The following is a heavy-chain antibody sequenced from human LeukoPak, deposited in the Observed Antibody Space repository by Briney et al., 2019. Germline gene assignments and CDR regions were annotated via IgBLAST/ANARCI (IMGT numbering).Heavy chain of an antibody. V-gene: IGHV3-23*01. D-gene: IGHD3-22*01. J-gene: IGHJ4*02. CDR3: AYLDSSGYYYGRLRY. Sequence: GGSLRLSCAASGFTFTDHALTWVRQSPGKGLESVASINAGGDRIHFADSVKGRFTISRDNSKNTLYLQMNSLRAEDTAIYFCAYLDSSGYYYGRLRYWGQGTPVTVSS. CDR1: GFTFTDHA. CDR2: INAGGDRI.